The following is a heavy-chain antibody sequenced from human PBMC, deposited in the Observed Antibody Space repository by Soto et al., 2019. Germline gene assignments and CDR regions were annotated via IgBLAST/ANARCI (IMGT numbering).Heavy chain of an antibody. V-gene: IGHV1-69*02. Sequence: QVQLVQSGAEVKKPGSSVKVSCKASGGTFSSYTISWVRQAPGQGLEWMGRIIPILGIANYAQKFQGRVTITADKSTSTAYMELSSLTSEDTAAYYCARGGYSGYDPYYYYGMDVWGQGTTVTVSS. CDR2: IIPILGIA. D-gene: IGHD5-12*01. J-gene: IGHJ6*02. CDR3: ARGGYSGYDPYYYYGMDV. CDR1: GGTFSSYT.